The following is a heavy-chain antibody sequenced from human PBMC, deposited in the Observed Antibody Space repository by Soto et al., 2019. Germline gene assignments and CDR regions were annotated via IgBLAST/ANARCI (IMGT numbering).Heavy chain of an antibody. CDR3: ARSGLGPFDY. V-gene: IGHV3-30-3*01. Sequence: VGSLRLSCAASGFTFSSYAMHWVRQAPGKGLEWVAVISYDGSNKYYADSVKGRFTISRDNSKNTLYLQMNSLRAEDTAVYYCARSGLGPFDYWGQGTLVTVSS. CDR1: GFTFSSYA. D-gene: IGHD3-10*01. J-gene: IGHJ4*02. CDR2: ISYDGSNK.